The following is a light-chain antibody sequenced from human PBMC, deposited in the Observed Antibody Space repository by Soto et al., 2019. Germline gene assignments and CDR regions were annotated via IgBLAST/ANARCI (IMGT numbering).Light chain of an antibody. V-gene: IGKV3-15*01. CDR2: GAS. CDR3: QQYNNWHTIT. CDR1: QSIYNK. J-gene: IGKJ5*01. Sequence: EIVMTQSPATLSVSPGERVTLSCRASQSIYNKVAWYQQKPGQAPRLLIYGASTRATGISASFSGSGSGTEFTLTISSLKPQDFAVYYCQQYNNWHTITFGHGTRLEIK.